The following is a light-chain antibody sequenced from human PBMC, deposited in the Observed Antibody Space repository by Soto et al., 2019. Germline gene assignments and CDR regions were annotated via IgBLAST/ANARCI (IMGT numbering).Light chain of an antibody. CDR1: QSISSN. V-gene: IGKV3-20*01. Sequence: EIVMTQSPDMLSVSPGERATLSCRVSQSISSNLAWYQQKPGQAPRLLIYGASSRATGIPDRFSGSGSGTVFTLTISRLEPEDFAVYYCQQYGSSWTFGQGTKVDIK. CDR2: GAS. CDR3: QQYGSSWT. J-gene: IGKJ1*01.